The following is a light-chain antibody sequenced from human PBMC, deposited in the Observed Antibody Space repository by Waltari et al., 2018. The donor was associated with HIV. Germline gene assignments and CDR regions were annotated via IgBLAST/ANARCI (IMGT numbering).Light chain of an antibody. J-gene: IGLJ3*02. CDR3: QSSDISGNYWV. V-gene: IGLV3-25*03. CDR1: ALQKQY. CDR2: KDS. Sequence: SYGLTQSPSVSVSPGQTATITCSGDALQKQYAYWYQQKPGQAPVMVIYKDSERPSGIPERFSGSSSATTVTLTISGVQAADEADYYCQSSDISGNYWVFGGGTKLTVL.